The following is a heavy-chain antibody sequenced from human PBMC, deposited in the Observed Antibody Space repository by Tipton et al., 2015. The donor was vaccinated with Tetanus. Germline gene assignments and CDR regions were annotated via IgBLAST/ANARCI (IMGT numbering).Heavy chain of an antibody. CDR2: SYYVGSP. V-gene: IGHV4-59*02. CDR3: ARYYDSSGYYRRRYTSSFDY. J-gene: IGHJ4*02. CDR1: GTSVRSFY. Sequence: TLSLTCSVSGTSVRSFYWSWIRQSPGKAPEWIGYSYYVGSPNHNPSLKGRVSISRDTSTNQVSLKLTSVTAADTAVYYCARYYDSSGYYRRRYTSSFDYWGQGTLVTVSS. D-gene: IGHD3-22*01.